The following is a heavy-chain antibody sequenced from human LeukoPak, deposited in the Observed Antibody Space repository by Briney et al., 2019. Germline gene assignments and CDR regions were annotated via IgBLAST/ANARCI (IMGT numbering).Heavy chain of an antibody. Sequence: PGGSLRLSCAASGFTFSSYRMSWVRQAPGKGLEWVANIKQDGSAKYYMDSVKGRFTISRDRAKNSLYLHMNSLRAEDTSYYCCAKIYCPSTDCYYDYWVQGTLVTVSS. D-gene: IGHD2-2*01. CDR3: AKIYCPSTDCYYDY. V-gene: IGHV3-7*01. CDR2: IKQDGSAK. J-gene: IGHJ4*02. CDR1: GFTFSSYR.